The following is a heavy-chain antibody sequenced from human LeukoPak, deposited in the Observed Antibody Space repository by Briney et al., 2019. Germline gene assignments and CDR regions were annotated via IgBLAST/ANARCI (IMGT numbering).Heavy chain of an antibody. J-gene: IGHJ3*02. CDR1: GFTFSSYA. CDR2: ISGSGGST. Sequence: GGSLRLSCAASGFTFSSYAMSWVRQAPGKGLEWVSAISGSGGSTYYADSVKGRFTISRDNSKNTLYLQMNSLRAEDSALYYCVQEGPRGLAFDIWGQGTRVTVSS. CDR3: VQEGPRGLAFDI. V-gene: IGHV3-23*01.